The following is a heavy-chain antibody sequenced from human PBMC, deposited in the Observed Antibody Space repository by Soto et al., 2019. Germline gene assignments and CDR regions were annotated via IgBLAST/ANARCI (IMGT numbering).Heavy chain of an antibody. D-gene: IGHD3-3*01. CDR2: IWYDGSNK. J-gene: IGHJ6*02. CDR3: ARSTIFGVLDYYYGMDV. V-gene: IGHV3-30*19. CDR1: GFTFSSYG. Sequence: QVQLVESGGGVVQPGRSLRLSCAASGFTFSSYGMHWVRQAPGKGLEWVAVIWYDGSNKYYADSVKGRFTISRDNSKNTLYLQMNSLRAEDTAVYYCARSTIFGVLDYYYGMDVWGQGTTVTVSS.